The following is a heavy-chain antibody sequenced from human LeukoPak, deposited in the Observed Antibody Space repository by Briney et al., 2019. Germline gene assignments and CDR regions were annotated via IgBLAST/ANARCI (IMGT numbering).Heavy chain of an antibody. V-gene: IGHV1-2*02. Sequence: ASVKVSCKASGYTFTGYYMHWVRQAPGQGLEWMGWINPNSGGTNYAQKFQDRVTMTRDTSISTAYMELSRLRSDDTAVYYCARIKRGYSYGNYFDYWGQGTLVTVSS. D-gene: IGHD5-18*01. J-gene: IGHJ4*02. CDR1: GYTFTGYY. CDR2: INPNSGGT. CDR3: ARIKRGYSYGNYFDY.